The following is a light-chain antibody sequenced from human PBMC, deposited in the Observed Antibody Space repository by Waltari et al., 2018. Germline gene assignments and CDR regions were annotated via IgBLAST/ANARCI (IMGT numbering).Light chain of an antibody. CDR3: CSYTSNNTLM. CDR2: DVT. V-gene: IGLV2-14*03. Sequence: QSALTQPASVSGSPGQSITISCTGTNTHVGAYAYVTWYQHPPGKAPRLIIYDVTKRPSGVSDRFSASKSGNTASLSISGLQPEDEADYYCCSYTSNNTLMFGGGTKLTVL. J-gene: IGLJ3*02. CDR1: NTHVGAYAY.